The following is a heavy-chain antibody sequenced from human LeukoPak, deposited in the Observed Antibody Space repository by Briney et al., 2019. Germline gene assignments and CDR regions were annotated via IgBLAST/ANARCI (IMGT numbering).Heavy chain of an antibody. D-gene: IGHD2-15*01. CDR1: GFTFSSYG. J-gene: IGHJ3*02. V-gene: IGHV3-33*01. CDR2: IWYDGSNK. Sequence: GGSLRLSCAASGFTFSSYGMHWVRQAPGKGLEWVAVIWYDGSNKYSADSVKGRFTISRDNSKNTLYLQMNSLRAEDTAVYYCARATWYRGAFDIWGQGTMVTVSS. CDR3: ARATWYRGAFDI.